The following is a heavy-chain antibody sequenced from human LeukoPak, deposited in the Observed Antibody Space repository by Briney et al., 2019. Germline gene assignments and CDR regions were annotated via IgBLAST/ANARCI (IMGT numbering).Heavy chain of an antibody. CDR3: ARDQSTSEYFDWLSPDY. CDR1: GFTFSSYG. J-gene: IGHJ4*02. V-gene: IGHV3-30-3*01. D-gene: IGHD3-9*01. CDR2: ISYDGSNK. Sequence: GGSLRLSCAASGFTFSSYGMHWVRQAPGKGLEWVAVISYDGSNKYYADSVKGRFTISRDNSKNTLYLQMNSLRAEDTAVYYCARDQSTSEYFDWLSPDYWGQGTLVTVSS.